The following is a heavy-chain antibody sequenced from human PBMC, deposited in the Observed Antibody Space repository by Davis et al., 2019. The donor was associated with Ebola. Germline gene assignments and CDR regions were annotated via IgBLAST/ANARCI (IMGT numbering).Heavy chain of an antibody. CDR2: IGSIGDPR. J-gene: IGHJ3*02. CDR1: GFTFISYT. CDR3: VRDYLFALDI. V-gene: IGHV3-48*02. Sequence: PGSSLRPSVAAPGFTFISYTMNGVRQARGRGLKGVAYIGSIGDPRVYADSVKGRFTVSRDDANNSLSLLMNSLRDEDTAIYYCVRDYLFALDIWGQGTMVTVSS.